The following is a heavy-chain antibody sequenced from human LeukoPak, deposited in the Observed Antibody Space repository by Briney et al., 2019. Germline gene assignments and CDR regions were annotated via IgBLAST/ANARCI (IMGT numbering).Heavy chain of an antibody. V-gene: IGHV3-53*01. CDR3: ARGNSGSSYVEYYYGMDV. D-gene: IGHD1-26*01. J-gene: IGHJ6*02. CDR1: GFIVSSDY. CDR2: IYSGGGT. Sequence: GGSLRLSCVASGFIVSSDYMSWVRQAPGKGLEWVSVIYSGGGTYYADSVKGRFTISRDNSKNTLYLQMNSLRAEDTAVYYCARGNSGSSYVEYYYGMDVWGQGTTVTVS.